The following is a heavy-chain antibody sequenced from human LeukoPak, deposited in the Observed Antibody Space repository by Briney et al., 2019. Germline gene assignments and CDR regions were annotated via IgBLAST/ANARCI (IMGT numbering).Heavy chain of an antibody. CDR2: ISSSSSYI. D-gene: IGHD3-3*01. J-gene: IGHJ4*02. CDR3: ARDDLGGYDFWSGRQIGVFVY. CDR1: GFTLSSYS. V-gene: IGHV3-21*01. Sequence: GGSLRLSCAASGFTLSSYSMNWVRQAPGKGLEWVSSISSSSSYIYYADSVKGRFTISRDNAKNSLYLQMNSLRAEDTAVYYCARDDLGGYDFWSGRQIGVFVYWGQGTLVTVSS.